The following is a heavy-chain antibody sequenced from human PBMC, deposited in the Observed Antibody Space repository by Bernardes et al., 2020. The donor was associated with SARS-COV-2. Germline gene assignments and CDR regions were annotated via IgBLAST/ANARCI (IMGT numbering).Heavy chain of an antibody. CDR1: GFTFSSYD. D-gene: IGHD3-16*01. CDR2: IGTAGDT. Sequence: LGLSCAASGFTFSSYDMHWVRQATGKGLEWVSAIGTAGDTYYPGSVKGRFTISRENAKNSLYLQMNSLRAGDTAVYYCARDRPTFGGTGMDVWGQGTTVTVSS. J-gene: IGHJ6*02. CDR3: ARDRPTFGGTGMDV. V-gene: IGHV3-13*01.